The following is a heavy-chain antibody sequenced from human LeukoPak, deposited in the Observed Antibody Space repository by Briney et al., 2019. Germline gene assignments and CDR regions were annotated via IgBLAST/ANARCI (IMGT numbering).Heavy chain of an antibody. CDR3: ARAPPGGSPDY. V-gene: IGHV3-66*01. Sequence: PGGSLRLSCAASGFTFSSYWMSWVRQAPGKGLEWVSVIYSGGSTYYADSVKGRFTISRDNSKNTLYLQMNSLRAEDTAVYYCARAPPGGSPDYWGQGTLVTVSS. D-gene: IGHD2-15*01. CDR2: IYSGGST. CDR1: GFTFSSYW. J-gene: IGHJ4*02.